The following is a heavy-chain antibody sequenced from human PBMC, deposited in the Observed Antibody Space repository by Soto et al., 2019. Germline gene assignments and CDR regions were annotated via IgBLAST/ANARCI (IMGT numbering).Heavy chain of an antibody. V-gene: IGHV4-39*01. CDR3: ARHGASTIRSLNWFDP. J-gene: IGHJ5*02. CDR1: GGSLSSSSYF. Sequence: QLQLQESGPGLVKPSETLSLTCTVSGGSLSSSSYFWGWIRQPPGKGLDWIGSMYYSGTTYYNPSLKCRVTISVDASKNQFSLKLSSVTAADTAVYYCARHGASTIRSLNWFDPWGQGTLVTVSS. CDR2: MYYSGTT. D-gene: IGHD2-2*02.